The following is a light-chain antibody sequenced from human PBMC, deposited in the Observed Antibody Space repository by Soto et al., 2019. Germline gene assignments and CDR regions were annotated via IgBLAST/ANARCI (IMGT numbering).Light chain of an antibody. Sequence: QSALTQPASVSGSPGQSITISCTGTSSDVGGFNSVSWYQLRPGTAPKLILYDVVDRPSGVSYRFSGSKSGNTASLTISGLQAADEADYFCSAYTSTMTNVFGSGTKLTVI. CDR1: SSDVGGFNS. J-gene: IGLJ1*01. CDR3: SAYTSTMTNV. V-gene: IGLV2-14*03. CDR2: DVV.